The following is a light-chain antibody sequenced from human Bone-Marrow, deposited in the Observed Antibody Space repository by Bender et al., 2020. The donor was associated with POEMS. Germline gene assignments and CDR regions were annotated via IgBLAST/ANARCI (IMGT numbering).Light chain of an antibody. V-gene: IGLV2-14*03. J-gene: IGLJ2*01. Sequence: QSVLTQPASVSGSPGQSITISCTGTSSDVGGYDYVSWYQQYPGKAPKLMIYDVSNRPSGVSNRFSGSKSGNTASLIISGLQGEDEADYYCCSLSSTGTPLFGGGTKLTVL. CDR2: DVS. CDR3: CSLSSTGTPL. CDR1: SSDVGGYDY.